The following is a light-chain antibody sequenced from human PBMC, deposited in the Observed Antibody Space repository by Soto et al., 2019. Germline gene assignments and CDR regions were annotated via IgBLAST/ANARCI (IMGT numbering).Light chain of an antibody. CDR2: RAS. CDR1: QSIDTA. J-gene: IGKJ2*01. Sequence: DIQMTHSPSTLSAAVGDRVTITCRASQSIDTALAWYQQKPGKAPNLLIYRASNLESGVPSRFSGSGSGTEFTLAISSLQPDDFATYYCQQYAIFLTFGQGTKVDIK. CDR3: QQYAIFLT. V-gene: IGKV1-5*03.